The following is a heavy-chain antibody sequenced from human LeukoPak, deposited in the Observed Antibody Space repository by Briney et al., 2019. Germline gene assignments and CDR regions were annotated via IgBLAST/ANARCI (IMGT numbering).Heavy chain of an antibody. CDR1: GYTFTSYD. D-gene: IGHD4-17*01. Sequence: GASVKVSCKASGYTFTSYDINWVRQATGQGLEWMGGIIPIFGTANYAQKFQGRVTITADESTSTAYMELSSLRSEDTAVYYCARMGGMSGDYGGYWGQGTLVTVSS. CDR2: IIPIFGTA. V-gene: IGHV1-69*13. J-gene: IGHJ4*02. CDR3: ARMGGMSGDYGGY.